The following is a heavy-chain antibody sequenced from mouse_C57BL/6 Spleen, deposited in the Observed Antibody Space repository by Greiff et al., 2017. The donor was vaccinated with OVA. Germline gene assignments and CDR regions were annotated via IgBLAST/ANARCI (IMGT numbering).Heavy chain of an antibody. CDR3: TRRDWDWYFDV. D-gene: IGHD4-1*01. CDR1: GYTFTDYE. V-gene: IGHV1-15*01. Sequence: VKLVESGAELVRPGASVTLSCKASGYTFTDYEMHWVKQTPVHGLEWIGAIDPETGGTAYNQKFKGKAILTADKSSSTAYMELRSLTSEDSAVYYCTRRDWDWYFDVWGTGTTVTVSS. CDR2: IDPETGGT. J-gene: IGHJ1*03.